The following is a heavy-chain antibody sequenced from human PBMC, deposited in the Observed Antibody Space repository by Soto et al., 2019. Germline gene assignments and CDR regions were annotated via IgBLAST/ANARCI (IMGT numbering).Heavy chain of an antibody. CDR2: ISGSSGGST. CDR3: AKVSRFPGGLRSLF. V-gene: IGHV3-23*01. D-gene: IGHD3-10*01. Sequence: EVQLLESGGTLVQPGGSLRLSCAASGFTFSTYAMNWVRQAPGKGLEWVSYISGSSGGSTYYADSVKGRFTISRDKSKNTLFLQMNCLRVEDTAVYYCAKVSRFPGGLRSLFWGQGSLVTVSS. J-gene: IGHJ4*02. CDR1: GFTFSTYA.